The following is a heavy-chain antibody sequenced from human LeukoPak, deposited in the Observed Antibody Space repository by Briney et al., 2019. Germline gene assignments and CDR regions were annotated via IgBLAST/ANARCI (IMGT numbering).Heavy chain of an antibody. CDR3: ARVHWGNWYFDL. D-gene: IGHD3-16*01. Sequence: RTSQTLSLTCTVSGDSISSGGYSWTWIRQPPGKGLEWTGYINHSGSTYYNPSLKSRVTISVDKSKDQFSLKLSSVTAADTATYFCARVHWGNWYFDLWGRGTLVIVS. CDR1: GDSISSGGYS. J-gene: IGHJ2*01. V-gene: IGHV4-30-2*01. CDR2: INHSGST.